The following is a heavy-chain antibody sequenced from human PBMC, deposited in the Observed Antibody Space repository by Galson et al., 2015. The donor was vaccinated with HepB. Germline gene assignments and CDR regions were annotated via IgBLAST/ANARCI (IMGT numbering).Heavy chain of an antibody. D-gene: IGHD6-6*01. CDR3: ASSGSSSSKNDY. V-gene: IGHV3-21*01. CDR2: ISSSSSYI. J-gene: IGHJ4*02. Sequence: SLRLSCAASGFTFSSYSMNWVRQAPGKGLEWVSSISSSSSYIYYADSVKGRFTISRDNAKNSLYLQMNSLRAEDTAVYYCASSGSSSSKNDYWGQGTLVTVSS. CDR1: GFTFSSYS.